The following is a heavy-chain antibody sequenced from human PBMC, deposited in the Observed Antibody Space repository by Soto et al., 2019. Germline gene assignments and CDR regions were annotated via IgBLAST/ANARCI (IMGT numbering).Heavy chain of an antibody. V-gene: IGHV1-46*01. J-gene: IGHJ4*02. Sequence: ASVKVSCKASGYTFTSYYMHWVRQAPGQGLEWMGIINPSGGSTSYAQKFQGRVTMTRDTSTSTVYMELSSLRSEDTAVYYCARDAGGEGLIAAAGTVYYFDYWGQGSLVIVSS. CDR2: INPSGGST. CDR3: ARDAGGEGLIAAAGTVYYFDY. CDR1: GYTFTSYY. D-gene: IGHD6-13*01.